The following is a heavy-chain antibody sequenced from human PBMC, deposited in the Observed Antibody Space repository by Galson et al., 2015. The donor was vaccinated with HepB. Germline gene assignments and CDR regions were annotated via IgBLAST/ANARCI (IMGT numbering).Heavy chain of an antibody. J-gene: IGHJ3*02. V-gene: IGHV1-69*13. CDR2: IIPIFGTA. CDR1: GGTFSSYA. Sequence: SVKVSCKASGGTFSSYAISWVRQAPGQGLEWMGGIIPIFGTANYAQKFQGRVTITADESTSTAYMELSSLRSEDTAVYYCAADPRLTSDAFDIWGQGTMVTVSS. CDR3: AADPRLTSDAFDI.